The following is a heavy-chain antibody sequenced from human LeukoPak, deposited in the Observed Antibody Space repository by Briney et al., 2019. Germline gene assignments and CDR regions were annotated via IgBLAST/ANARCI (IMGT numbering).Heavy chain of an antibody. J-gene: IGHJ3*02. CDR2: IESDGSST. D-gene: IGHD5-24*01. V-gene: IGHV3-74*01. Sequence: PGGSLRLSCAGSGFTFSRHSMNWVRQAPGKGLVWVSRIESDGSSTSYADSVKGRFTISRDNAKNTLYLQMNSLRAEDTAVYYCARENRVRDGYNWDAFDIWGQGTMVTVSS. CDR1: GFTFSRHS. CDR3: ARENRVRDGYNWDAFDI.